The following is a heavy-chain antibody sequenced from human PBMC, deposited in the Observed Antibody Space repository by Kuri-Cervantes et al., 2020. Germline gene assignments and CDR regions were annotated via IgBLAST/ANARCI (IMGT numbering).Heavy chain of an antibody. Sequence: SETLSLTCAVYGGSFSDYYWSWIRQPPGKGLERIGEINHSGSTNYNPSLKSRVTISVDTSKNQFSLKLSSVTAADTAVYYCARGGGQWLSGSRKAKGWSDYWGQGTLVTVSS. V-gene: IGHV4-34*01. CDR2: INHSGST. CDR3: ARGGGQWLSGSRKAKGWSDY. J-gene: IGHJ4*02. D-gene: IGHD6-19*01. CDR1: GGSFSDYY.